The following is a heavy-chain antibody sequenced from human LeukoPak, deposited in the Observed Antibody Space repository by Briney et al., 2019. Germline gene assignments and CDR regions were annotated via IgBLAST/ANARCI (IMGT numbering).Heavy chain of an antibody. CDR3: ARERLQQLVPYNWFDP. D-gene: IGHD6-13*01. V-gene: IGHV3-74*01. CDR1: GFTFSSYW. CDR2: INSDGSST. Sequence: GGSLRLSCAASGFTFSSYWMHWVRQAPGKGLVWVSRINSDGSSTSYADSVKGRFTISRDNAKNTLYLQMNSLRAEDTAVYYCARERLQQLVPYNWFDPWGQGTLVTVSS. J-gene: IGHJ5*02.